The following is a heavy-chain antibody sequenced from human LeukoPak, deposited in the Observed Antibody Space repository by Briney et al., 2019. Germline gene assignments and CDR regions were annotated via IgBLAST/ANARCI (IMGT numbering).Heavy chain of an antibody. CDR3: ARGLPSDY. J-gene: IGHJ4*02. D-gene: IGHD5-12*01. V-gene: IGHV4-30-2*01. CDR2: IYHSGST. Sequence: PSETLSLTCTVSGGSISSGGYYWSWIRQPPGKGLEWIGYIYHSGSTYYNPSLKSRVTISVDRSKNQFSLKLSSVTAADTAVYYCARGLPSDYWGQGTLVTVSS. CDR1: GGSISSGGYY.